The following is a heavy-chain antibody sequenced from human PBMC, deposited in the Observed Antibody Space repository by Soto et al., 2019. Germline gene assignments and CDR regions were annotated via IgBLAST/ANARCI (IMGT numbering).Heavy chain of an antibody. V-gene: IGHV4-4*02. CDR2: IYHSGST. CDR3: ARAPIGDYDYYYGMDV. J-gene: IGHJ6*02. CDR1: GGSISSSNW. D-gene: IGHD4-17*01. Sequence: QVQLQESGPGLVKPSGTLSLTCAVSGGSISSSNWWSWVRQPPGKGLEWIGEIYHSGSTNYYPSLQSRVTISVDKSKHHFSLKLSAVTAADTAVYYCARAPIGDYDYYYGMDVWGQGTTVTVSS.